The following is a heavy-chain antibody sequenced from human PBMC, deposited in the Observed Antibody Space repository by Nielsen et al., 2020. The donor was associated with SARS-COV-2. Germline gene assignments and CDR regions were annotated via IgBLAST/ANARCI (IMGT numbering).Heavy chain of an antibody. J-gene: IGHJ6*02. CDR1: GYTFTSYA. D-gene: IGHD6-13*01. CDR2: INTNTGNP. CDR3: ARAAPGSSWYYYGMDV. Sequence: ASVKVSCKASGYTFTSYAMNWVRQASGQGLEWMGWINTNTGNPTYAQGFTGRFVFSLDTSVSTAYLQISSLKAKDTAVYYCARAAPGSSWYYYGMDVWGQGTTVTVSS. V-gene: IGHV7-4-1*02.